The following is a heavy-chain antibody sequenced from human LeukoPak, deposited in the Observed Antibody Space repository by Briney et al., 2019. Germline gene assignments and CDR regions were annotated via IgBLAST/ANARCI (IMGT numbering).Heavy chain of an antibody. J-gene: IGHJ4*02. CDR2: IIPIFGTA. CDR1: GGTSSSYA. D-gene: IGHD4-17*01. Sequence: SVKVSCKASGGTSSSYAISWVRQAPGQGLEWMGGIIPIFGTANYAQKFRGRVTITADESTSTAYMELSSLRSEDTAAYYCARGPTRYYFDYWGQGTLVTVSS. V-gene: IGHV1-69*13. CDR3: ARGPTRYYFDY.